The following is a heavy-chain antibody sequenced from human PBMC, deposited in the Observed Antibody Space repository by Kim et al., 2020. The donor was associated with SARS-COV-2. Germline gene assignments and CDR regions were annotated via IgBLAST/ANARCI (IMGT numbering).Heavy chain of an antibody. J-gene: IGHJ3*01. CDR1: GYPFTDYF. CDR2: INPNGGTT. V-gene: IGHV1-46*01. D-gene: IGHD2-21*01. Sequence: ASVKVSCKASGYPFTDYFLHWVRQAPGQGLEWMGVINPNGGTTRYAQKFQGRVTMTRDTSTSTIFMELRSLASGDTAVYYCARESQDISVVVPVTDPFPFWGQGSMLTVSS. CDR3: ARESQDISVVVPVTDPFPF.